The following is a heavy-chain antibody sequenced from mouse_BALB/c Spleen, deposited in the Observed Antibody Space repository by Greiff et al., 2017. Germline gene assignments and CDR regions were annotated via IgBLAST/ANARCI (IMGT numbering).Heavy chain of an antibody. V-gene: IGHV5-9-3*01. CDR1: GFTFSSYA. CDR2: ISSGGSYT. Sequence: EVQVVESGGGLVKPGGSLKLSCAASGFTFSSYAMSWVRQTPEKWLEWVATISSGGSYTYYPDSVKGRFTISRDNAKNTLYLQMSSLRSEDTAMYYCARQGGGYDGAWFAYWGQGTLVTVSA. J-gene: IGHJ3*01. CDR3: ARQGGGYDGAWFAY. D-gene: IGHD2-2*01.